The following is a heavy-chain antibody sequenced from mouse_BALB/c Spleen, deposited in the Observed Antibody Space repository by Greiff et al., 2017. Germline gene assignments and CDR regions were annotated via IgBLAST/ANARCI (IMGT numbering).Heavy chain of an antibody. CDR3: ARGNDGYYWYFDV. CDR1: GYIFTDYA. V-gene: IGHV1-67*01. D-gene: IGHD2-3*01. J-gene: IGHJ1*01. CDR2: ISTYYGNT. Sequence: QVQLQQSGPELVRPGVSVKISCKGSGYIFTDYAMHWVKQSHAKSLEWIGVISTYYGNTNYNQKFKGKATMTVDKSSSTAYMELARLTSEDSAIYYCARGNDGYYWYFDVWGAGTTVTVSS.